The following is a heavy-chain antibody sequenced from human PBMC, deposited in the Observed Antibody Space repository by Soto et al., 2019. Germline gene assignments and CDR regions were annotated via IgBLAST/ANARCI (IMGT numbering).Heavy chain of an antibody. Sequence: PGGSLRLSCAASGFTFNDYYMGWIRQAPGKGLEWVSYISRSGSTIYYADSVKGRFTISRDNAKNSLSLQMNSLRAEDTAVYYCARFRVPTTNCDYWGQGALVTVSS. CDR2: ISRSGSTI. CDR1: GFTFNDYY. J-gene: IGHJ4*02. CDR3: ARFRVPTTNCDY. D-gene: IGHD2-2*01. V-gene: IGHV3-11*01.